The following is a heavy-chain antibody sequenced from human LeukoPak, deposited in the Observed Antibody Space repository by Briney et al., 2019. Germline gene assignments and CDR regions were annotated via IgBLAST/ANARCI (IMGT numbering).Heavy chain of an antibody. V-gene: IGHV4-4*07. J-gene: IGHJ3*02. CDR3: ARVPATGDAFDI. CDR2: IYISGST. D-gene: IGHD1-26*01. Sequence: SETLSLTCTVSGGSISSYYWSWIRQPAGKGLEWIGRIYISGSTNYNPSLKSRVTMSVDTSKNQFSLKLSSVTAADTAVYYCARVPATGDAFDIWGQGTMVTVSS. CDR1: GGSISSYY.